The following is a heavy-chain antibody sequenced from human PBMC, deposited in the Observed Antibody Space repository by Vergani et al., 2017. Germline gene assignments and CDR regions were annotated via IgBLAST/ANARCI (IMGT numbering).Heavy chain of an antibody. J-gene: IGHJ6*02. CDR1: GFTFSSYA. D-gene: IGHD1-26*01. Sequence: QVQLVESGGGVVQPGRSLRLSCAASGFTFSSYAMHWVRQAPGKGLEWVAVISYDGSIKYYADPVKGRFTISRDNAKNTPYLQMNSLRAEDTAVYYCARDRVGLVGATDYYGMDVWGQGTTVTVSS. CDR3: ARDRVGLVGATDYYGMDV. CDR2: ISYDGSIK. V-gene: IGHV3-30-3*01.